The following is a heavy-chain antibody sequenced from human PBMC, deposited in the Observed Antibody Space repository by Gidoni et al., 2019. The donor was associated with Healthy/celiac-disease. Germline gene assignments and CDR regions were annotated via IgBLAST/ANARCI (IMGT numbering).Heavy chain of an antibody. D-gene: IGHD5-18*01. CDR3: ARFNVDTAMVFDY. J-gene: IGHJ4*02. Sequence: QVQLQESGPGLVKPSQTLSLTCTVSGGSLSSGSYYWSWIRQPAGKGLEWIGRIYTSGRTNYNPSLKSRVTISVDTSKNQFSLKLSSVTAADTAVYYCARFNVDTAMVFDYWGQGTLVTVSS. CDR2: IYTSGRT. V-gene: IGHV4-61*02. CDR1: GGSLSSGSYY.